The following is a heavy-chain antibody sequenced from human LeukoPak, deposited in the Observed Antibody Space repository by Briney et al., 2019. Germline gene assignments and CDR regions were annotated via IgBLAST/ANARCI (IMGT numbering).Heavy chain of an antibody. J-gene: IGHJ6*03. D-gene: IGHD3-10*01. V-gene: IGHV3-11*04. CDR2: ISSSGSTI. Sequence: GGSLRLSCAASGFTFSDYYMSWIRQAPGKGLEWVSYISSSGSTIYYADSVKGRFTISRDNAKNSLYLQMNSLRAEDTAAYYCARVERDYYGSGSYGGRYYYYYYMDVWGKGTTVTVSS. CDR3: ARVERDYYGSGSYGGRYYYYYYMDV. CDR1: GFTFSDYY.